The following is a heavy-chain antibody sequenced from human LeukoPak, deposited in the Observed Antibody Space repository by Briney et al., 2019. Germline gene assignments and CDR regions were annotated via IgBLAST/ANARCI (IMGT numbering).Heavy chain of an antibody. CDR2: ISYDGSNK. D-gene: IGHD6-13*01. Sequence: GRSLRLSCAASGFTFSSYAMHWVRQAPGKGLEWVAVISYDGSNKYYADSVKGRFTISRDNSKNTLYLQMNSLRAEDTAVYYCARDPEVEAAGVYGMDVWGQGTTVTVSS. J-gene: IGHJ6*02. CDR1: GFTFSSYA. CDR3: ARDPEVEAAGVYGMDV. V-gene: IGHV3-30-3*01.